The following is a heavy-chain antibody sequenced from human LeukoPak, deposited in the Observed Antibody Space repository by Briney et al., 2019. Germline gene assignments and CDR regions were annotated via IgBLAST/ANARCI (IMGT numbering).Heavy chain of an antibody. CDR1: GGSISSSSYY. Sequence: PSETLSLTCTVSGGSISSSSYYWGWIRQPPGKGPEWIGSIYYSGSTYYNPSLKSRVTISVDTSKNQFSLKLSSVTAADTAVYYCARVKVGYSSGRDMIDYWGQGTLVTVSS. CDR2: IYYSGST. CDR3: ARVKVGYSSGRDMIDY. D-gene: IGHD6-19*01. J-gene: IGHJ4*02. V-gene: IGHV4-39*07.